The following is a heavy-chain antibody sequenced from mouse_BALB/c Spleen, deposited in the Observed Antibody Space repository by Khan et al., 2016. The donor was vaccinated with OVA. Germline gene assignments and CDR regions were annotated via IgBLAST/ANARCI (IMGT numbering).Heavy chain of an antibody. J-gene: IGHJ3*01. Sequence: EVQLQESGPGLVKPSQSLSLTCTVTGYSITSDYAWNWIRQFPGNKLEWMGYISYSGSTSYIPSLKSRISITRDTSKNQFFLQLNSVTSEDTATYYWVRGRTYWGQGTLVTVSA. CDR2: ISYSGST. D-gene: IGHD3-3*01. CDR3: VRGRTY. V-gene: IGHV3-2*02. CDR1: GYSITSDYA.